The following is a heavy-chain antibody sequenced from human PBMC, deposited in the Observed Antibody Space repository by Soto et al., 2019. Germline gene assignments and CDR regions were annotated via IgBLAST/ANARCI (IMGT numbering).Heavy chain of an antibody. CDR2: IYYSGTT. CDR3: ARQSTGYSVEVDY. Sequence: SETLSLTWAVPGGYIFSSHWWSCVGQPPGEGLECIVAIYYSGTTNYNPSLKSRVTMSVDTSKNQFSLKLTSATAADTAVYYCARQSTGYSVEVDYWGQGTLVTVSS. D-gene: IGHD6-13*01. CDR1: GGYIFSSHW. J-gene: IGHJ4*02. V-gene: IGHV4-4*02.